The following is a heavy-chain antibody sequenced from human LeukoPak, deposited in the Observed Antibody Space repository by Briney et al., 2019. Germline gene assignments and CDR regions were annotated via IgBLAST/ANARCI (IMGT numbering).Heavy chain of an antibody. Sequence: SETLSLTCTVSGGSISSGSYYWSWIRQPAGKGLEWIGRIYTSGSTNYNPSLKSRVTISVDTSKNQFSLKLSSVTAADTAVYFCARGDYGDYHDAFDIWGQGTMATVSS. V-gene: IGHV4-61*02. CDR1: GGSISSGSYY. J-gene: IGHJ3*02. CDR3: ARGDYGDYHDAFDI. CDR2: IYTSGST. D-gene: IGHD4-17*01.